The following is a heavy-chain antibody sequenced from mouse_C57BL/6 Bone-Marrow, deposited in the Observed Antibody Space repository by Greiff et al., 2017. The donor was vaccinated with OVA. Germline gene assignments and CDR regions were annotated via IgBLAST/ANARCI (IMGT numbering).Heavy chain of an antibody. V-gene: IGHV1-55*01. CDR1: GYTFTSYW. D-gene: IGHD3-2*02. J-gene: IGHJ4*01. CDR2: IYPGSGST. Sequence: VQLQQPGAELVKPGASVKMSCKASGYTFTSYWITWVKQRPGQGLEWIGDIYPGSGSTNYNEKFKSKATLTVDTSSSTAYLQLSSLTSEDSAVYYCARNGVQLRRRWYAMDYWGQGTSVTVSS. CDR3: ARNGVQLRRRWYAMDY.